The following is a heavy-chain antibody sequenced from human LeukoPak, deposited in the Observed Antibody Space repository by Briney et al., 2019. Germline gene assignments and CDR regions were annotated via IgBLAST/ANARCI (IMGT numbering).Heavy chain of an antibody. D-gene: IGHD2-2*01. Sequence: PSETLSLTCTVSDGSISGYSWSWIRQPPGKGLEWIGYIYYSGDTNYNPSLKNRVTLSVDTSRNQLSLQLSSVTAADTAVYYCARGGFVVVPAYDYMDVWGKGTTVTISS. CDR3: ARGGFVVVPAYDYMDV. J-gene: IGHJ6*03. CDR2: IYYSGDT. CDR1: DGSISGYS. V-gene: IGHV4-59*01.